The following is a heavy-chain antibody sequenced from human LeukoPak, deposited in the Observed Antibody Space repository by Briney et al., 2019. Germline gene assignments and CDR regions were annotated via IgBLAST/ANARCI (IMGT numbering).Heavy chain of an antibody. CDR3: AWIVGATYGDY. V-gene: IGHV3-21*01. J-gene: IGHJ4*02. CDR2: ISSSSSYI. Sequence: GGSLRLSCAASGFTFSSYSMNWVRQAPGKGLEWVSSISSSSSYIYYADSVKGQFTISRDNAKNSLYLQMNSLRAEDTAVYYCAWIVGATYGDYWGQGTLVTVSS. D-gene: IGHD1-26*01. CDR1: GFTFSSYS.